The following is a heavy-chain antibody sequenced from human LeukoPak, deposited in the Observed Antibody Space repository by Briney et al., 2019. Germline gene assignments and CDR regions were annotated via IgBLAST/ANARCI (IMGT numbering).Heavy chain of an antibody. J-gene: IGHJ6*02. CDR2: INNDGSTT. Sequence: GGSLRLSCAASGFTLSSNWMHWVRQAPGKGLVWVSRINNDGSTTAYADSVKGQFSISRDNANNTLYLQMNGLRAEDTAVYYCARGVHYGMDVWGQGTTVSVS. D-gene: IGHD6-6*01. CDR3: ARGVHYGMDV. CDR1: GFTLSSNW. V-gene: IGHV3-74*01.